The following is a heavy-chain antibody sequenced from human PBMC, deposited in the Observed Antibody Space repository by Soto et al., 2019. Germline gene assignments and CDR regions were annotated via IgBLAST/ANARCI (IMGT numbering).Heavy chain of an antibody. CDR3: ALAQFDY. CDR2: INPSGGST. Sequence: ASVKVSCKASGYTYTSYYMHWVRQAPGQGLEWMGIINPSGGSTSYPQKFQGRLTLTRDTSTSTVYMELSSLRYEDAAMYYCALAQFDYWGQGTLVTVSS. CDR1: GYTYTSYY. V-gene: IGHV1-46*01. J-gene: IGHJ4*02. D-gene: IGHD5-12*01.